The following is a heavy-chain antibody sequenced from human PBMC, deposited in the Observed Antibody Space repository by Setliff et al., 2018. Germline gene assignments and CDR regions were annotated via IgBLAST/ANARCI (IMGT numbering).Heavy chain of an antibody. Sequence: SETLSLTCTVSGGSISSHYWSWIRQPPGKGLEWIGYIYYSGSTNYNPSLKSRVTISVDTSKNQFSLKLSSVTAADAAVYYCARPYYYDSSGYCYDYWGQGTLVTVSS. D-gene: IGHD3-22*01. V-gene: IGHV4-59*11. CDR2: IYYSGST. CDR3: ARPYYYDSSGYCYDY. J-gene: IGHJ4*02. CDR1: GGSISSHY.